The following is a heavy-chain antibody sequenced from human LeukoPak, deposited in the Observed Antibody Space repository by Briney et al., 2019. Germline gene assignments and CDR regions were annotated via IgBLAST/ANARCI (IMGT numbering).Heavy chain of an antibody. CDR1: GFTFSSYS. J-gene: IGHJ3*02. V-gene: IGHV3-21*01. Sequence: GGSLRLSCAASGFTFSSYSMNWVRQAPGKGLEWVSSISSSSSYIYYADSVEGRFTISRDNAKNSLYLQMNSLRAEDTAVYYCAREGAMITKGAFDIWGQGTMVTVSS. CDR3: AREGAMITKGAFDI. D-gene: IGHD2-2*01. CDR2: ISSSSSYI.